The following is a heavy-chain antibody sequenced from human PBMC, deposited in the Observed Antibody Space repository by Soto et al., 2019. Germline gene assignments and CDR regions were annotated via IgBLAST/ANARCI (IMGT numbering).Heavy chain of an antibody. CDR2: VYDNGRP. V-gene: IGHV4-59*08. D-gene: IGHD3-22*01. Sequence: SETLSLTCTISGGSISVYYWSWIRQSPRQGLEWIGYVYDNGRPYYSPSLKSRVTISADTAGNQFSLKVSSVTVADTAVYYCARDLDGLHDDTSGPFPRPGWGQGTLVTVSS. CDR1: GGSISVYY. CDR3: ARDLDGLHDDTSGPFPRPG. J-gene: IGHJ1*01.